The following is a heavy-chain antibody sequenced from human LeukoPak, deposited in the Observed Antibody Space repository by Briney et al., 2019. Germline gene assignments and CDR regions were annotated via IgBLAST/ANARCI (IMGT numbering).Heavy chain of an antibody. D-gene: IGHD3-9*01. V-gene: IGHV4-59*12. Sequence: SETLSLTCTVSGDSISSYYWNWIRQPPGKGLEWIGYIYYSGSTNYNPSLKSRVTISVDTSKNQFSLKLSSVTAADTAVYYCAREGNYDILTGLDAFDIWGQGTMVTVSS. CDR3: AREGNYDILTGLDAFDI. CDR1: GDSISSYY. CDR2: IYYSGST. J-gene: IGHJ3*02.